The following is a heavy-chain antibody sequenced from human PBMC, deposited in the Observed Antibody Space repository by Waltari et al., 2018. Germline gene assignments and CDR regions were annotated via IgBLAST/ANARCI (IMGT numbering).Heavy chain of an antibody. CDR2: ISYDGSNK. V-gene: IGHV3-30-3*01. CDR3: ASETVAGTVVNWFDP. CDR1: GSTSRSYA. D-gene: IGHD6-19*01. J-gene: IGHJ5*02. Sequence: QVQLVESGGGVVQPGRSLRLSCAASGSTSRSYAMHWFRQAPGKGLEWVAVISYDGSNKYYADSVKGRFTISRDNSKNTLYLQMNSLRAEDTAVYYCASETVAGTVVNWFDPWGQGTLVTVSS.